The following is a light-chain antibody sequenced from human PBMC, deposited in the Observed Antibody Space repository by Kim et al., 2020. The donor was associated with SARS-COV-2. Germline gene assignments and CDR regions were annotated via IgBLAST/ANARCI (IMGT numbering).Light chain of an antibody. Sequence: PGATGTLACRTSKSISSIIACYHRRPGQPPKLLMFAAYTRAAGIPASFSGSRSGREGTVSISSLKSEDLAVFYCHQYHNWPRTFGQGTKVDIK. CDR3: HQYHNWPRT. CDR2: AAY. J-gene: IGKJ1*01. CDR1: KSISSI. V-gene: IGKV3-15*01.